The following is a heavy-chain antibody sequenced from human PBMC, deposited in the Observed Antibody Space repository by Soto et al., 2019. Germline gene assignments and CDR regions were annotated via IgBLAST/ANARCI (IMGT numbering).Heavy chain of an antibody. CDR2: INPSGGST. CDR3: ARDGRFGVVTWRGMDV. V-gene: IGHV1-46*01. CDR1: GYTFTSYY. Sequence: ASVKVSCKASGYTFTSYYMHWVRQAPGQGLEWMGIINPSGGSTSYAQKFQGRVTMTRDTSTSTVYMELSSLRSEDTAAYYCARDGRFGVVTWRGMDVWGQGTTVTVSS. D-gene: IGHD3-3*01. J-gene: IGHJ6*02.